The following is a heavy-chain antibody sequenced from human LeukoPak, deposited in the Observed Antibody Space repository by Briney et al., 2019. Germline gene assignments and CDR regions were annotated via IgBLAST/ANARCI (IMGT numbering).Heavy chain of an antibody. CDR3: ARDQLGKPYYYYMDV. D-gene: IGHD7-27*01. V-gene: IGHV3-7*01. CDR2: IKQDGSEK. CDR1: GFTFSSYW. J-gene: IGHJ6*03. Sequence: GGSLRLSCAASGFTFSSYWMSWVRQAPGKRLEWVANIKQDGSEKYYVDSVKGRFTISRDNAKNSLYLQMNSLRAEDTAVYYCARDQLGKPYYYYMDVWGKGTTVTVSS.